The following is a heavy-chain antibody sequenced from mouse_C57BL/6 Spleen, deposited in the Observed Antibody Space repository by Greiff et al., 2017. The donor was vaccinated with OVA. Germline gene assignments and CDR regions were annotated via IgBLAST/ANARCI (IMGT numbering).Heavy chain of an antibody. J-gene: IGHJ3*01. CDR1: GYTFTSYW. Sequence: QVQLKQPGAELVKPGASVKLSCKASGYTFTSYWMQWVKQRPGQGLEWIGEIDPSDSYTNYNQKFKGKATLTVDTSSSTAYMQLSSLTSEDSAVYYCARGGSSGYGFAYWGQGTLVTVSA. V-gene: IGHV1-50*01. CDR3: ARGGSSGYGFAY. D-gene: IGHD3-2*02. CDR2: IDPSDSYT.